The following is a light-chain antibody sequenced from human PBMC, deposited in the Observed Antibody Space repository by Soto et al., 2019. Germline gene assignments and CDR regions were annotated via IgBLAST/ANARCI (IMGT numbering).Light chain of an antibody. Sequence: EIVLTQSPATLSLSPGERATLSCRASQSVSSYLAWYQQKPGQAPRLLIYDASSRATGIPDRFSGGGSGTDFTLTISRLEPEDFAVYYCQQYGSSPPLTFGGGTKVDIK. CDR1: QSVSSY. CDR2: DAS. J-gene: IGKJ4*01. CDR3: QQYGSSPPLT. V-gene: IGKV3-20*01.